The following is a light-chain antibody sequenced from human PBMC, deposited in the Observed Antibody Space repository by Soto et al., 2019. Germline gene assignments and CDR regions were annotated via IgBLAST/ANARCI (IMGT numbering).Light chain of an antibody. J-gene: IGKJ4*01. CDR2: KAS. Sequence: DIQMSQSPSTLSSSVGDRFTITCRASQSIGSCLAWYQQKPGRAPKLLIYKASSLESGVPSRFSGSGSGTEFTLTISSLQPDDFATYYCQQYSSYGTFGGGTKVDI. V-gene: IGKV1-5*03. CDR1: QSIGSC. CDR3: QQYSSYGT.